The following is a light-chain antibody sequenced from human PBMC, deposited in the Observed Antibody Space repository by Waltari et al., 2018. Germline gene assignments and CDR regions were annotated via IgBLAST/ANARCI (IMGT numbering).Light chain of an antibody. CDR2: GAS. J-gene: IGKJ1*01. V-gene: IGKV3D-15*01. Sequence: EIVMTQSPDTLSVSPGGRATLSCRAGQSVGTNLAWYRQRPGQPPRVLIRGASTRASGIPVRFSGSGSGTEFTLTISGLQSEDIALYFCQQYDSWPRTFGQGTRVDIK. CDR1: QSVGTN. CDR3: QQYDSWPRT.